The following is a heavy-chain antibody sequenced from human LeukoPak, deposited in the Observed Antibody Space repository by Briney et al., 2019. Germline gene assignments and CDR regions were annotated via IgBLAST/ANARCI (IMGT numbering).Heavy chain of an antibody. Sequence: ASVKVSCKASGYTFTSYDINWVRQATGQGLEWMGWMNPNSGNTGYAQKFQGRVTMTRNTSISTAYMELSSLRSEDTAVYHCARGAGSSWYGLSYYYGMDVWGQGTTVTVSS. J-gene: IGHJ6*02. CDR3: ARGAGSSWYGLSYYYGMDV. CDR2: MNPNSGNT. D-gene: IGHD6-13*01. V-gene: IGHV1-8*01. CDR1: GYTFTSYD.